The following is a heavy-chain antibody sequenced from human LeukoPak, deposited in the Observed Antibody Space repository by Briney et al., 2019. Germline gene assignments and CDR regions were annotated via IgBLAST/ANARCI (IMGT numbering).Heavy chain of an antibody. CDR3: ARGFYYDSSGYYYVRWFDP. CDR2: INTGNGNT. V-gene: IGHV1-3*04. CDR1: GYTFTSYA. D-gene: IGHD3-22*01. Sequence: ASVKVSCKASGYTFTSYAMHWVRQAPGQRLEWMGWINTGNGNTKYSQKFQGRVTITRDTSASTAYMELSSLRSEDTAVYYCARGFYYDSSGYYYVRWFDPWGQGTLVTVSS. J-gene: IGHJ5*02.